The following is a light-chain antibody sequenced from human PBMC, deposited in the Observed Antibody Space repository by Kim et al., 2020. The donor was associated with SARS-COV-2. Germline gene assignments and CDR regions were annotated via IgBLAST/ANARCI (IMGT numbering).Light chain of an antibody. CDR3: AAWDDSLSAYV. V-gene: IGLV1-47*01. J-gene: IGLJ1*01. CDR1: SSNLGRNY. Sequence: GQRVTISCSGGSSNLGRNYVYWYQHVPGAAPKLLIYRGSNRPSGVPDRFAGSKSDNSASLVISGLRSEDEADYYCAAWDDSLSAYVFGTGTQLTVL. CDR2: RGS.